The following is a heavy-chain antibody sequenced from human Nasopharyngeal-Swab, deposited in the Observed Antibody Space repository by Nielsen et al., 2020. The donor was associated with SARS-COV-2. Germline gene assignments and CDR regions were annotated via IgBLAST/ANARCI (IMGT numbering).Heavy chain of an antibody. Sequence: GESLKISCTGSGFSFENFDAHGMHWVRQSPGKGLEWVSSISWNGGEIEYADSVRGRFTISRDNSKNSLYLVMTRLTTEDTALYYCAKDRFNWHYLRFGGQGTPVTVSS. CDR3: AKDRFNWHYLRF. CDR1: GFSFENFD. D-gene: IGHD1-7*01. J-gene: IGHJ4*02. CDR2: ISWNGGEI. V-gene: IGHV3-43*01.